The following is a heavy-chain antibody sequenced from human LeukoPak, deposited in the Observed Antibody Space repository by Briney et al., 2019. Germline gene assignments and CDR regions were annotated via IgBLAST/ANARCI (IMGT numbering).Heavy chain of an antibody. V-gene: IGHV3-21*01. CDR3: ARGSSSGWYVFDY. CDR2: ISSSSSYI. J-gene: IGHJ4*02. Sequence: PGGSLRLSCAASGFTFSSYSMNWVRQAPGKGLEWVSSISSSSSYIYYADSVKGRYTISRDNAKNSLYLQMNSLRAEDTAVYFCARGSSSGWYVFDYWGQGTLVTVSS. D-gene: IGHD6-19*01. CDR1: GFTFSSYS.